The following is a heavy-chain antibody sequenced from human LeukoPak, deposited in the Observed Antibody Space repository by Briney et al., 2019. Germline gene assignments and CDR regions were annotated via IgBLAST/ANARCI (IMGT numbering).Heavy chain of an antibody. CDR1: GYTFTSYD. D-gene: IGHD4-23*01. CDR2: MNPNSGNT. CDR3: ARDRPYYGGPDY. Sequence: ASVKVSCKASGYTFTSYDINWVRQATGQGLEWMGWMNPNSGNTGYAQKFQGRVTMTRNTSISTAYMELSSLRSEDTAVYYCARDRPYYGGPDYWGQGTLVTVSS. V-gene: IGHV1-8*01. J-gene: IGHJ4*02.